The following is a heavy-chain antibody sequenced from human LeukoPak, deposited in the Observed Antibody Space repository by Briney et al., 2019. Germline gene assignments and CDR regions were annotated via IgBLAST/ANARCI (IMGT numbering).Heavy chain of an antibody. Sequence: QAGGSLRLSCAASGFTFSSYAMSWVRQAPGKGLEWVSGISWNSGSIGYADSVKGRFTISRDNAKNSLYLQMNSLRAEDTALYYCAKDGPYDAFDIWGQGTMVTVSS. CDR2: ISWNSGSI. J-gene: IGHJ3*02. V-gene: IGHV3-9*01. D-gene: IGHD5-12*01. CDR3: AKDGPYDAFDI. CDR1: GFTFSSYA.